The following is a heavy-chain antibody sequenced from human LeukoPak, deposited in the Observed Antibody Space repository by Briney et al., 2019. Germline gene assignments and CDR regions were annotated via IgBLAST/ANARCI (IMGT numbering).Heavy chain of an antibody. CDR1: GGSISSGGYY. J-gene: IGHJ4*02. Sequence: PSETLSLTCTVSGGSISSGGYYWSWIRQHPGKGLEWIGYIYYSGSTYYNPSPKSRVTISVDTSKNQFSLKLSSVTAADTAVYYCARGGDYHTLSFDYWGQGTLVTVSS. V-gene: IGHV4-31*03. CDR3: ARGGDYHTLSFDY. D-gene: IGHD4-17*01. CDR2: IYYSGST.